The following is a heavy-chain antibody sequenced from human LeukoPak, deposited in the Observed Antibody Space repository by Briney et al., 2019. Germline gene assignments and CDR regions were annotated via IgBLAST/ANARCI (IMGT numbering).Heavy chain of an antibody. CDR3: ARDGDIVLAGYYYGMDV. Sequence: GGSLRLSCAASGFAFSSYWMSWVRQAPEKGVEWVANIKQDGSEKYYVDSVKGRFTISRDNAKNSLYLQMNSLRAEDTAVYYCARDGDIVLAGYYYGMDVWGQGTTVTVSS. CDR1: GFAFSSYW. V-gene: IGHV3-7*01. CDR2: IKQDGSEK. D-gene: IGHD2-8*01. J-gene: IGHJ6*02.